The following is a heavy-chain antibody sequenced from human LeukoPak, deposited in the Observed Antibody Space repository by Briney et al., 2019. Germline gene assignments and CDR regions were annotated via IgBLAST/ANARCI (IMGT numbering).Heavy chain of an antibody. V-gene: IGHV1-2*02. CDR2: INPNSGAT. Sequence: ASVKVSCKASGYTFTGYYLFWVRQAPGQGLEWMGWINPNSGATKYAQNFQGRVTLTSDTSISTTYMEPSSLRSDDTAVYYCARDERYSYGDNHYPDLGFWGQGTPVTVSS. CDR3: ARDERYSYGDNHYPDLGF. CDR1: GYTFTGYY. D-gene: IGHD4/OR15-4a*01. J-gene: IGHJ4*02.